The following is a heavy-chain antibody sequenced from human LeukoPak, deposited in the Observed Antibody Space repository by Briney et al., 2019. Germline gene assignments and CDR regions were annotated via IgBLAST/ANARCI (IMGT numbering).Heavy chain of an antibody. Sequence: GGSLRLSCAASGFTFDDYAMHWVRQAPGKGLEWVSLISWDGGSTYYADSVKGRFTISRDNSKNSLYLQMNSLRAEDTALYYCAKDGGYCSGGSCYPLYYMDVWGKGTTVTVSS. D-gene: IGHD2-15*01. V-gene: IGHV3-43D*03. CDR3: AKDGGYCSGGSCYPLYYMDV. CDR2: ISWDGGST. CDR1: GFTFDDYA. J-gene: IGHJ6*03.